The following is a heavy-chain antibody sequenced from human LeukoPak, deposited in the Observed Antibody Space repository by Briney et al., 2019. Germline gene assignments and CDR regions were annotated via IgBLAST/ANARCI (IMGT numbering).Heavy chain of an antibody. Sequence: PSETLSLTCTVFGGSISSGAFYWSWIRQHPGKGLEWIGYTYYSGSTYYNPSLRSRVTISVDTSKNQFSLKLSSVTAADTAVYYCAGSYRSASISSGMDVWGQGTTVTVSS. J-gene: IGHJ6*02. CDR1: GGSISSGAFY. D-gene: IGHD6-6*01. CDR2: TYYSGST. CDR3: AGSYRSASISSGMDV. V-gene: IGHV4-31*03.